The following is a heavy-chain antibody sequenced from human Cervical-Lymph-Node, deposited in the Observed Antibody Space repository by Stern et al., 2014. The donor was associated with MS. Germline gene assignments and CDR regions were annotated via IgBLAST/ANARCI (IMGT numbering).Heavy chain of an antibody. J-gene: IGHJ4*02. CDR2: IYYSGST. CDR1: GGSISSSSYY. V-gene: IGHV4-39*01. D-gene: IGHD6-6*01. CDR3: ARPSVWYSSSSRFDY. Sequence: QLQLQESGPGLVKPSETLSLTCTVSGGSISSSSYYWGWIRQPPGKGLEWIGSIYYSGSTYYNPSLKSRVNISVDKSKNQFSLKLSSVTAADTAVYYCARPSVWYSSSSRFDYWGQGTLVTVSS.